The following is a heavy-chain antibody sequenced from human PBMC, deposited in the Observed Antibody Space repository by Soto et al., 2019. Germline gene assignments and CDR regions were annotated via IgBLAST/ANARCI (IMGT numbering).Heavy chain of an antibody. CDR3: ARDILLGARNLSAVSDAFDI. J-gene: IGHJ3*02. Sequence: QVQLVQSGAEVKKPGSSVKVSCKASGGTFSSYAISWVRQAPGEGLEWMGGIIPIFGTANYAQKFQGRVTITADESTSTAYMELSSLRSEYTAVYYCARDILLGARNLSAVSDAFDIWGQGTMVTVSS. D-gene: IGHD6-6*01. V-gene: IGHV1-69*01. CDR1: GGTFSSYA. CDR2: IIPIFGTA.